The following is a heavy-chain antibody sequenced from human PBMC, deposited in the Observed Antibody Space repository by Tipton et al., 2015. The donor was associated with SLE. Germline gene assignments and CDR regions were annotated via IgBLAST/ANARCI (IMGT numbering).Heavy chain of an antibody. Sequence: SLRLSCAASGFTYSGYAMYWVRQAPGKGLEWVAFIRADGSNKDYADSVKGRFTISRDNSKNTVSLQMNSLRVEDTAVYFCARGRGGEFLDYWGQGTLVTVSS. CDR1: GFTYSGYA. D-gene: IGHD3-16*01. J-gene: IGHJ4*02. V-gene: IGHV3-33*07. CDR3: ARGRGGEFLDY. CDR2: IRADGSNK.